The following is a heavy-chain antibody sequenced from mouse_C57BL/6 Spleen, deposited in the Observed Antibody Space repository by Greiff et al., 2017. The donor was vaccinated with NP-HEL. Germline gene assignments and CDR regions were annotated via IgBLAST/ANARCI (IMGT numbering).Heavy chain of an antibody. V-gene: IGHV1-82*01. J-gene: IGHJ2*01. CDR2: IYPGDGDT. CDR3: AREMMEIGDY. D-gene: IGHD2-3*01. CDR1: GYAFSSSW. Sequence: QVQLQQSGPELVKPGASVKISCKASGYAFSSSWMNWVKQRPGKGLEWIGRIYPGDGDTNYNGKFKGKATLTADKSSSTAYMQLSSLTSEDSAVYFCAREMMEIGDYWGQGTTLTVSS.